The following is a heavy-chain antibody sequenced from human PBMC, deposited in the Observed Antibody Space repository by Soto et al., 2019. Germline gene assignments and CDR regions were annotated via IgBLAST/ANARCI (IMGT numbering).Heavy chain of an antibody. D-gene: IGHD1-26*01. Sequence: QITLKESGPTLVKPTQTLTLTCTFSGFSLSTSGVGVGWIRQPPGKALEWLALIYWDDDKRYSPSLKSRLTITNDTYKTPVVLTMTNMDPVDTATYYCAYSRYTGSGVDYWGQGTLVTVSS. CDR3: AYSRYTGSGVDY. V-gene: IGHV2-5*02. CDR1: GFSLSTSGVG. CDR2: IYWDDDK. J-gene: IGHJ4*02.